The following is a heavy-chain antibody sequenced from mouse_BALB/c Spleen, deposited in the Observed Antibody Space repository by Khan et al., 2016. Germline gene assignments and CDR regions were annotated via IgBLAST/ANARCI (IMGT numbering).Heavy chain of an antibody. CDR2: IDPSTGYT. V-gene: IGHV1-7*01. Sequence: QVQLEESGAELAKPGASVKMSCKASGYTFTTYWMHWVKQRPGQGLEWIGYIDPSTGYTEYNQKFKDKATLTTAKSSSTAYMQLSSLTAEDSAVYYCARRGIYGIFAYWGQGTLVTVSA. CDR1: GYTFTTYW. CDR3: ARRGIYGIFAY. D-gene: IGHD2-1*01. J-gene: IGHJ3*01.